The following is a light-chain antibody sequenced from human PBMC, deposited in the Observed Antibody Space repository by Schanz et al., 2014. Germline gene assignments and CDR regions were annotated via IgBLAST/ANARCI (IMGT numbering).Light chain of an antibody. CDR3: AAWDDSLNGPV. V-gene: IGLV1-44*01. CDR1: SSNIGSNT. J-gene: IGLJ3*02. Sequence: QSVLTQPSSASGTPGQRVTISCSGSSSNIGSNTVTWYQQLPGTAPKVLIYSNNQRPSGVPDRFSGSKSGTSASLAISGLQSEDEADYYCAAWDDSLNGPVFGGGTKLTVL. CDR2: SNN.